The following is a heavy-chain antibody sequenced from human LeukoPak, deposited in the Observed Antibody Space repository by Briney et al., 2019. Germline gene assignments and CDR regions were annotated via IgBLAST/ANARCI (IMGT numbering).Heavy chain of an antibody. CDR1: GGSISSYY. J-gene: IGHJ6*03. V-gene: IGHV4-59*01. D-gene: IGHD2-2*01. CDR2: IYYSGST. Sequence: SETLSLTCTVSGGSISSYYWSWIRQPPGKGLEWIGYIYYSGSTNYNPSLKSRVTISVDTSKNQFSLKLSSVTAADTAVYYCAGLVVPAAKVYYYYYYMDVWGKGTTVTVSS. CDR3: AGLVVPAAKVYYYYYYMDV.